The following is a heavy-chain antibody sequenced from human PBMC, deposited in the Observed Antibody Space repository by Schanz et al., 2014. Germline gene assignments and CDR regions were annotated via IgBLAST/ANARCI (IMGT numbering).Heavy chain of an antibody. J-gene: IGHJ4*02. Sequence: QVHLLESGGGLVEPGGSLRLSCAASGFSFSDYYMSWIRQAPGKGLEWISFINTGSNYINYADSVKGRFTISRDNTKNSLFLQLNSLRADDTAVYYCAKDISDTSGKDDYWGQGTLVTVSS. CDR2: INTGSNYI. V-gene: IGHV3-11*05. CDR1: GFSFSDYY. CDR3: AKDISDTSGKDDY. D-gene: IGHD3-22*01.